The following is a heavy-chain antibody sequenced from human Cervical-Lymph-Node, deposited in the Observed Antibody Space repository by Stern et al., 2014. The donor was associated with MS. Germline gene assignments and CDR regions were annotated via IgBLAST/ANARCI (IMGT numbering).Heavy chain of an antibody. Sequence: EVQLLESGAEVKKPGESLKISCKGFGYRFTSYWIGWVRQMPGKGLEWMGTMYPDDSDTRYSPSFQGQVTISADKSISTAYLQWSSLKASDTAMYYCARSLGGSSPIIHWGQGTLVTVSS. D-gene: IGHD6-6*01. J-gene: IGHJ4*02. CDR1: GYRFTSYW. V-gene: IGHV5-51*01. CDR3: ARSLGGSSPIIH. CDR2: MYPDDSDT.